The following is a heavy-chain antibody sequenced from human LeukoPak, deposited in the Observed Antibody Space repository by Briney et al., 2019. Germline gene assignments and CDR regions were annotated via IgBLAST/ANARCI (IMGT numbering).Heavy chain of an antibody. J-gene: IGHJ6*02. CDR1: GGSISSSNW. CDR2: IYHSGST. V-gene: IGHV4-4*02. CDR3: ARVSTTTVTNRYYYYGMDV. Sequence: PSGTLSLTCAVSGGSISSSNWWSWVRQPPGKGLGWIGEIYHSGSTNYNPSLKSRVTITVDKSKNQFSLKLSSVTAADTAVYYCARVSTTTVTNRYYYYGMDVWGQGTTVTVSS. D-gene: IGHD4-17*01.